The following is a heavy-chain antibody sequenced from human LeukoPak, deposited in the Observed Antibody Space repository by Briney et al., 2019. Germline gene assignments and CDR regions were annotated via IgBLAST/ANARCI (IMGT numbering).Heavy chain of an antibody. J-gene: IGHJ6*03. V-gene: IGHV3-20*04. Sequence: GGSLRLSCAASGFTFHDYGMSWVRQAPGKGLERVSGINWNGGSTGYADSVKGRFTISRDNAKNSLYLQMNSLRAEDTALYYCARDPITTYYYYIDVWGKGTTVTVSS. CDR3: ARDPITTYYYYIDV. CDR1: GFTFHDYG. CDR2: INWNGGST. D-gene: IGHD1-14*01.